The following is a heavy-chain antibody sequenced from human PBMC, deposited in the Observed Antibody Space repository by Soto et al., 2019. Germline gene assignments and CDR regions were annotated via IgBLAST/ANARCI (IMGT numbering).Heavy chain of an antibody. CDR1: GFTFRSYW. Sequence: EVQLVESGGGLVQPGGSLRLSWAASGFTFRSYWMSWVRQAPWKGLEWVANIKQDGSEKYYVDSVKGRFTISRDNAKDSLCLHMNSLRAEDTAVYYCARDKRFLEWLPSNWFDPWGQGTLVTVSS. V-gene: IGHV3-7*01. J-gene: IGHJ5*02. D-gene: IGHD3-3*01. CDR3: ARDKRFLEWLPSNWFDP. CDR2: IKQDGSEK.